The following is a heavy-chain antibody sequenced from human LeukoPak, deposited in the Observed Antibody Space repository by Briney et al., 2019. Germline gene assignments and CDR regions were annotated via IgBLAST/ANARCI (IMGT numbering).Heavy chain of an antibody. J-gene: IGHJ4*02. CDR1: GYTFTGYY. Sequence: ASVKVSCKASGYTFTGYYMHWVRQAPGQGLEWMGIINPSGGSTSYAQKFQGRVTMTRDTSTSTVYMELSSLRSEDTAVYYCARGTYCGGDCYPTDYWGQGTLVTVSS. V-gene: IGHV1-46*01. CDR3: ARGTYCGGDCYPTDY. CDR2: INPSGGST. D-gene: IGHD2-21*02.